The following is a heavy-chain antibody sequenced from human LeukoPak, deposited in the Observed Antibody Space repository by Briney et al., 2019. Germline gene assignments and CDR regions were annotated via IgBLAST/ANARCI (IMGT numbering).Heavy chain of an antibody. CDR3: ARQGGYSDGNHNWFDP. J-gene: IGHJ5*02. Sequence: PSETLSLTCSVSGGSISSYYWSWIRQPPGKGLEWIGYLYYSGSTNYTPSLKSRVTISVDTSKNQFSLKLSSVTAAATAVYYCARQGGYSDGNHNWFDPWGQGTLVTVSS. V-gene: IGHV4-59*08. D-gene: IGHD5-18*01. CDR1: GGSISSYY. CDR2: LYYSGST.